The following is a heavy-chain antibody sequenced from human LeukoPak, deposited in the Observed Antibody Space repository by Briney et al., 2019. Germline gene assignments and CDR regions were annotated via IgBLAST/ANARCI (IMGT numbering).Heavy chain of an antibody. Sequence: GASMKVSCKVSGYTLTELSMHWVRQAPGKGLEWMGGFDPEDGETIYTQKFQGRVTMTEDTSTDTAYMELSSLSSEDTAVYYCATAVYSGYDWDYWGQGTLVTVSS. CDR3: ATAVYSGYDWDY. V-gene: IGHV1-24*01. CDR1: GYTLTELS. D-gene: IGHD5-12*01. J-gene: IGHJ4*02. CDR2: FDPEDGET.